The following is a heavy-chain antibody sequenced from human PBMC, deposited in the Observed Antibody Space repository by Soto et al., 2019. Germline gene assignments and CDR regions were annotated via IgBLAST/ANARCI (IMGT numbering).Heavy chain of an antibody. J-gene: IGHJ6*02. CDR3: ARSSIAARVYYYHGMDV. Sequence: SVKVSCKASGGTVSSYAISWVRQAPGQGLEWMGGIIPIFGTANYAQKFQGRVTITADESTSTAYMELSSLRSEDTAVYYCARSSIAARVYYYHGMDVWGQGTTVTVSS. D-gene: IGHD6-6*01. V-gene: IGHV1-69*13. CDR1: GGTVSSYA. CDR2: IIPIFGTA.